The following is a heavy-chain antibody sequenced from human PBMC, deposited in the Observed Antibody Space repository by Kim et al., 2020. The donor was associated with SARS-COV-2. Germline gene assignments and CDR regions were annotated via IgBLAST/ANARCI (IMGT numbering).Heavy chain of an antibody. Sequence: GESLKISCKGSGYSFTSYWIGWVRQMPGKGLEWMGIIYPGDSDTRYSPSFQGQVTISADKSISTAYLQWSSLKASDTAMYYCARHGEYSSSPPPYYYYYYGMDVWGQGTTVTVSS. D-gene: IGHD6-6*01. V-gene: IGHV5-51*01. CDR3: ARHGEYSSSPPPYYYYYYGMDV. J-gene: IGHJ6*02. CDR1: GYSFTSYW. CDR2: IYPGDSDT.